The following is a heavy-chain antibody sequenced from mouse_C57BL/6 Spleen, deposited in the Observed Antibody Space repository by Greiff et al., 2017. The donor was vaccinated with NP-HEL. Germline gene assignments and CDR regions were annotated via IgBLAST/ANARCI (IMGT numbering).Heavy chain of an antibody. J-gene: IGHJ2*01. V-gene: IGHV5-4*01. CDR1: GFTFSSYA. CDR2: ISDGGSYT. Sequence: EVKVVESGGGLVKPGGSLKLSCAASGFTFSSYAMSWVRQTPEKRLEWVATISDGGSYTYYPDNVKGRFTISRDNAKNNLYLQMSHLKSEDTAMYYCARDRLGRDFDYWGQGTTLTVSS. CDR3: ARDRLGRDFDY. D-gene: IGHD4-1*01.